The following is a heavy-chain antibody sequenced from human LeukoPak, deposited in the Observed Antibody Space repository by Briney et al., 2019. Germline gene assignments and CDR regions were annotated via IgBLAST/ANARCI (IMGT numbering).Heavy chain of an antibody. J-gene: IGHJ4*02. CDR2: ISAYNGNT. D-gene: IGHD3-22*01. V-gene: IGHV1-18*01. CDR3: ARDSSAYYYDSSGYYLGIKSYYFDY. Sequence: ASVKVSCKASGYTFTSYGISWVRQAPGQGLEWMGWISAYNGNTNYAQKLQGRVTMTTDTSTSTACMELRSLRSDDTAVYYCARDSSAYYYDSSGYYLGIKSYYFDYWGQGTLVTVSS. CDR1: GYTFTSYG.